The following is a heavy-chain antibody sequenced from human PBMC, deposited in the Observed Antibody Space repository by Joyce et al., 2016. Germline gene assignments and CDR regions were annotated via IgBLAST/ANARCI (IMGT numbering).Heavy chain of an antibody. CDR1: GGSISRSSDY. J-gene: IGHJ4*02. V-gene: IGHV4-39*01. CDR2: IYYSGGT. Sequence: QLQLQESGPGLVKPSETLSLTCTVSGGSISRSSDYWGWIRQPPGKGLEWIGRIYYSGGTYYNPSLKSRLTISVDTSKNQFSLKLSSVTAADTAVYYCARHRWVQLWLPFDYWGQGALVTVS. CDR3: ARHRWVQLWLPFDY. D-gene: IGHD5-18*01.